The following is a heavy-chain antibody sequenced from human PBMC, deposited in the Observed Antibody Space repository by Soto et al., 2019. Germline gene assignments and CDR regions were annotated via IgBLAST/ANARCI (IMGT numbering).Heavy chain of an antibody. CDR3: ARASYGSGAEGMEV. D-gene: IGHD3-10*01. Sequence: SETLSLTCAVYGGSFSGYYWSWIRQPPGKGLEWIGEINHSVSTNYNPSLKSRVTISVDTSKNQFSLKLSSVTAADTAVYYCARASYGSGAEGMEVWGQGTMVNVSS. CDR1: GGSFSGYY. V-gene: IGHV4-34*01. CDR2: INHSVST. J-gene: IGHJ6*01.